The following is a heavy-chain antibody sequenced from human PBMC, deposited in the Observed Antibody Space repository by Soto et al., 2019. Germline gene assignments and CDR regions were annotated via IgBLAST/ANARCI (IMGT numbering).Heavy chain of an antibody. D-gene: IGHD6-13*01. Sequence: SETLSLTCTVSGVSISSDYWSWIRQSPGKGLEWIGNIFYSGSPNYNPSLKSRVTISLDTSKNQISLRLNSVTAADTALYYCARGHSSSWGNWFDPWGQGTLVTVSS. CDR1: GVSISSDY. V-gene: IGHV4-59*08. CDR3: ARGHSSSWGNWFDP. CDR2: IFYSGSP. J-gene: IGHJ5*02.